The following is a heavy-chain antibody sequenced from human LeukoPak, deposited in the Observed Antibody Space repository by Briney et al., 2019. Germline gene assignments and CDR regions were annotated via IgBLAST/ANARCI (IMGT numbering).Heavy chain of an antibody. V-gene: IGHV4-30-4*01. J-gene: IGHJ3*02. D-gene: IGHD4-23*01. CDR1: GGSISSGDYY. Sequence: PSETLSLTCTVSGGSISSGDYYWSWIRQPPGKGLEWIGHIYYSGSTYYNPSLKSRVTISVDTSKNQFSLKLSSVTAADTAVYYCARDLGYGGNGAFDIWGQGTMVTVSS. CDR2: IYYSGST. CDR3: ARDLGYGGNGAFDI.